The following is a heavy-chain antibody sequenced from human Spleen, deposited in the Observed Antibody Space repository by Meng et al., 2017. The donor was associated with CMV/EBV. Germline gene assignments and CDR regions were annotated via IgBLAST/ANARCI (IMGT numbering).Heavy chain of an antibody. V-gene: IGHV1-2*02. CDR3: ARDHCSSTSCYYYYGMDV. CDR1: GCTFTGYY. Sequence: ASVKVSCKASGCTFTGYYMQWVRQAPGQGLEWMGWINPNTDITKYAQKFQGRVTMTRDKSISTAYMELSRLRSDDTAVYYCARDHCSSTSCYYYYGMDVWGQGTTVTVSS. D-gene: IGHD2-2*01. J-gene: IGHJ6*02. CDR2: INPNTDIT.